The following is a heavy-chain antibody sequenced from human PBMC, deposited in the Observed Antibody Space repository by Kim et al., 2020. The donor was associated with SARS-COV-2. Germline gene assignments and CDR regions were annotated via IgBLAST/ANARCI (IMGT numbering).Heavy chain of an antibody. Sequence: GESLKISCKGSGYRFSSYWIGWVRQVPGKGLEWMGIVYPHDSDTRYSPSFEGQVTISADKSISTAYLQWSSLKASDTAMYYCARRFCSGISCYDYYMDVWGKGTTVIVSS. CDR3: ARRFCSGISCYDYYMDV. CDR1: GYRFSSYW. V-gene: IGHV5-51*01. D-gene: IGHD2-15*01. CDR2: VYPHDSDT. J-gene: IGHJ6*03.